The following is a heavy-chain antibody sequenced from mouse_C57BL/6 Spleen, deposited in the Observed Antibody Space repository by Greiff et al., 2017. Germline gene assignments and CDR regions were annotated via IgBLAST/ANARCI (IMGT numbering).Heavy chain of an antibody. D-gene: IGHD3-2*02. Sequence: VKLQESGPELVKPGASVKISCKASGYAFSSSWMNWVKQRPGKGLEWIGRIYPGDGDTNYNGKFKGKATLTADKSSSTAYMQLSSLQSEDSAVYFCARRDSSGSYFDYWGQGTTLTVSS. CDR2: IYPGDGDT. V-gene: IGHV1-82*01. J-gene: IGHJ2*01. CDR3: ARRDSSGSYFDY. CDR1: GYAFSSSW.